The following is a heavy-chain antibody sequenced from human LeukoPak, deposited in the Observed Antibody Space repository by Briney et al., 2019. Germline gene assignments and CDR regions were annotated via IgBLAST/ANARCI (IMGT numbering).Heavy chain of an antibody. D-gene: IGHD4-17*01. V-gene: IGHV3-74*01. CDR2: INRDGRST. J-gene: IGHJ4*02. CDR1: GFTFSNYW. Sequence: GGSLRLSCAASGFTFSNYWMHWVRQAPGKGLVWVSRINRDGRSTNYADSVKGRFTISRDNAKNTVFLQMNSLRAEDTAVYYCARGFSTVTTDWGQGTLVTVSS. CDR3: ARGFSTVTTD.